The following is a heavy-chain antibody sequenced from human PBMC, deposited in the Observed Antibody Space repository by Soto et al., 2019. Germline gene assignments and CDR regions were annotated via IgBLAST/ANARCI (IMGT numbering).Heavy chain of an antibody. CDR1: GFTFSSYG. J-gene: IGHJ4*02. CDR2: ISYDGSNK. V-gene: IGHV3-30*18. D-gene: IGHD3-10*01. CDR3: AKDGGFGELLSFFDY. Sequence: GGSLRLSCAASGFTFSSYGMHRVRQAPGKGLEWVAVISYDGSNKYYADSVKGRFTLSRDNSKNTLYLQMNSLRAEDTAVYYCAKDGGFGELLSFFDYWGQGTLVTVSS.